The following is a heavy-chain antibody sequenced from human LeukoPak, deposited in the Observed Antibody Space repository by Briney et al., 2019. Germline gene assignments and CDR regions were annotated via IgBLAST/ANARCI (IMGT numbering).Heavy chain of an antibody. CDR1: GFTFSSYA. Sequence: GRSLRLSCAASGFTFSSYAMHWVRQAPGKGLEWVAVISYDGSNKYYADSVKGRFTISRDNSKNTLYLQMNSLRAEDTAVYYCAGQRFRGGFDPWGQGTLVTVSS. J-gene: IGHJ5*02. CDR2: ISYDGSNK. D-gene: IGHD3-10*01. CDR3: AGQRFRGGFDP. V-gene: IGHV3-30-3*01.